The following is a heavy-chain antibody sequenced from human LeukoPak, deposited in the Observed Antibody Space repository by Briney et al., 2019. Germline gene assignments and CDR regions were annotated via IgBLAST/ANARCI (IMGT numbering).Heavy chain of an antibody. D-gene: IGHD3-10*01. J-gene: IGHJ4*02. V-gene: IGHV4-59*08. CDR1: GGSISSYY. Sequence: PSETLSLTCTVSGGSISSYYWSWIRQPPGKGLEWIGYIYYSGSTNYNPSLKSRVTISVDTSKNQFSLKLSSVTAADTAVYYCARLVYGSGSYLYYFDYWGQGTLVTVSS. CDR2: IYYSGST. CDR3: ARLVYGSGSYLYYFDY.